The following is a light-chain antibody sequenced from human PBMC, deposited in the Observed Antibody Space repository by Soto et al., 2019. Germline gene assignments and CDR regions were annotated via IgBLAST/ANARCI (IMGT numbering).Light chain of an antibody. CDR2: LEGSGNY. J-gene: IGLJ3*02. Sequence: QAVVTQSSSASASLGSSVKLTCTLSSGHSSYIIAWHQQQPGKAPRYLMKLEGSGNYNKGSGVPDRFSGSSSGADRYLTISNLQSEDEADYYCETWDNNPRVFGGGTKLTVL. CDR3: ETWDNNPRV. V-gene: IGLV4-60*03. CDR1: SGHSSYI.